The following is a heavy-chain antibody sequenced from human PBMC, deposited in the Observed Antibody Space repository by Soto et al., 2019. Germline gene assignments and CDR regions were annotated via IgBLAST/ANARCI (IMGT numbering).Heavy chain of an antibody. J-gene: IGHJ6*02. CDR1: GFTFDDYA. D-gene: IGHD6-25*01. CDR2: ISWNSGSI. CDR3: AKDLSSGNYYYYYGMDV. V-gene: IGHV3-9*01. Sequence: PGGSLRLSCAASGFTFDDYAMHWVRQAPGKGLEWVSGISWNSGSIGYADSVKGRFTISRDNAKNSLYLQMNSLRAEDTALYYCAKDLSSGNYYYYYGMDVWGQGTTVTVSS.